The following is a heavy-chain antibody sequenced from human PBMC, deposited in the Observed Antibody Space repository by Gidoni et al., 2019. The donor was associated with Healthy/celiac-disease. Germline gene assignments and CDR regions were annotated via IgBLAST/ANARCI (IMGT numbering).Heavy chain of an antibody. CDR3: ARKRGAGGSSWYECSGAFDI. CDR1: GFSLSTFVMC. CDR2: IEWDDDK. J-gene: IGHJ3*02. V-gene: IGHV2-70*18. Sequence: TLRESGPALVKPTQTLTLTCTFSGFSLSTFVMCVSWLRQPPGKALEWLALIEWDDDKYYSTSLKTRLTNAKDTSKSQVVMTRTNMDPEDTATYDWARKRGAGGSSWYECSGAFDIWGQGTMVTVSS. D-gene: IGHD6-13*01.